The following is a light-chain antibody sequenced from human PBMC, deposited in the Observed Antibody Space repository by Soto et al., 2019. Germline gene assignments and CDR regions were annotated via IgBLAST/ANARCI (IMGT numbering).Light chain of an antibody. V-gene: IGKV3-11*01. CDR2: DAS. CDR3: XQRSNWPPDT. Sequence: EIVLTQSPATLSLSPGERATLSCRASQSVSSYLAWYQQKPGQAPRLLIYDASNRATGIPARFSGSGSGTDFXLTISXXXXXXXXXXXCXQRSNWPPDTFGQGTKLEIK. CDR1: QSVSSY. J-gene: IGKJ2*01.